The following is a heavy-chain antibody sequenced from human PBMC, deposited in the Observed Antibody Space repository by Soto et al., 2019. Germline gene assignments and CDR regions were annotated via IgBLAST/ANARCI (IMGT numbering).Heavy chain of an antibody. J-gene: IGHJ4*02. D-gene: IGHD3-3*01. Sequence: EVQLVESGGGLVQPGGSLRLSCAASGFSITNTWMHWVRQAPGKGLEWVGRVKSKADGGTADYAAPVKGRFTVSRDDSKNTQYLQMNSLKMEDTEVYYCNSYPDFWGGHTPLWGQGTLVTVSS. CDR1: GFSITNTW. CDR3: NSYPDFWGGHTPL. CDR2: VKSKADGGTA. V-gene: IGHV3-15*07.